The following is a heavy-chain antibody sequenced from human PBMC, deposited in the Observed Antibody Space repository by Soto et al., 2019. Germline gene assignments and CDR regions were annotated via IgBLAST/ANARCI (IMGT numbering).Heavy chain of an antibody. CDR3: KRDRGIGPRADH. Sequence: QVQLVQSGAEVKKPGASVKVSCKASGYTFTRYAIHWLRQAPGQTLEWMGWINVGNGNTKYSQKFQGRVTSTRDTSANIVFMELSSLRSEDTAVYYCKRDRGIGPRADHWGQGTLVTVSS. J-gene: IGHJ4*02. V-gene: IGHV1-3*01. D-gene: IGHD6-13*01. CDR2: INVGNGNT. CDR1: GYTFTRYA.